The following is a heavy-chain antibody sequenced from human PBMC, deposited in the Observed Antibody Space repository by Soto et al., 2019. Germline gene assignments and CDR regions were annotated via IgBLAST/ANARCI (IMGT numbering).Heavy chain of an antibody. J-gene: IGHJ5*02. D-gene: IGHD3-22*01. CDR3: ARDFFDSSDYTTNWFDP. CDR1: GGSISGYY. CDR2: IYNIGNT. Sequence: SETLSLTCTVSGGSISGYYWSWLRQPPGKGLEWIGCIYNIGNTNYNPSLRSRVTISIDTSKNQFSLKLTSVTATDAALYYCARDFFDSSDYTTNWFDPWGQGTLVTVSS. V-gene: IGHV4-4*08.